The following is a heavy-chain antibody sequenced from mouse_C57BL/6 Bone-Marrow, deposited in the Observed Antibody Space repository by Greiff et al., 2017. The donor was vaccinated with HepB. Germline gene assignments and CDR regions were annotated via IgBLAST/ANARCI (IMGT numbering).Heavy chain of an antibody. D-gene: IGHD1-1*01. Sequence: EVMLVESGGGLVKPGGSLKLSCAASGFTFSSYAMSWVRQTPEKRLEWVATISDGGSYTYYPDNVKGRFTISRDKAKNTLYLQMSQLKSEDTAMYYCARGRISNYYGSSYESMDYWGQGTSVTVSS. J-gene: IGHJ4*01. CDR2: ISDGGSYT. CDR3: ARGRISNYYGSSYESMDY. V-gene: IGHV5-4*03. CDR1: GFTFSSYA.